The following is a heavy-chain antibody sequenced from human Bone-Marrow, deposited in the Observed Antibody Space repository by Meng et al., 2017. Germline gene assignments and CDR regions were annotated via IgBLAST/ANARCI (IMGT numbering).Heavy chain of an antibody. Sequence: GGSLRLSCAASGFTFSSYEMNWVRQAPGKGLEWVSSISSSSSYIYYADSVKGRFTISRDNSKNTLYLQMNSLRAEDTAVYYCAKGLYIAAAGRTLYYYYGMDVWGQGTTVTVSS. J-gene: IGHJ6*02. CDR1: GFTFSSYE. CDR2: ISSSSSYI. D-gene: IGHD6-13*01. V-gene: IGHV3-21*04. CDR3: AKGLYIAAAGRTLYYYYGMDV.